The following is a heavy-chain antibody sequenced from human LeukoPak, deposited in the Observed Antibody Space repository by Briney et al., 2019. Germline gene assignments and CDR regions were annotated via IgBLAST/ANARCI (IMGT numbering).Heavy chain of an antibody. CDR1: GYTFTSYD. V-gene: IGHV1-8*01. CDR2: MNPNSGNT. J-gene: IGHJ5*02. Sequence: ASVKVSCKASGYTFTSYDINWVRQATGQGLEWMGWMNPNSGNTGYAQKFQGRVTMTRNTSISTAYMELSSLRSEDTAVYYCARGVIVVVPAAGFDPWGQGTLVTVSS. CDR3: ARGVIVVVPAAGFDP. D-gene: IGHD2-2*01.